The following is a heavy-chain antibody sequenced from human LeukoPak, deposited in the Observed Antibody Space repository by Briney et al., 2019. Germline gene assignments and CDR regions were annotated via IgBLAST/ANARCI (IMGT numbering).Heavy chain of an antibody. CDR3: ARCGPGSTSCYNKGNIGMDV. D-gene: IGHD2-2*02. CDR2: INAGNGDT. V-gene: IGHV1-3*01. Sequence: GASVKVSCKSSGYTFTSYAMHWARQAPGQKLEWMGWINAGNGDTKYSQKFQGRVTITRDTSASTAYMELSSLRSEDTAVYYCARCGPGSTSCYNKGNIGMDVWGKGTTVTVSP. CDR1: GYTFTSYA. J-gene: IGHJ6*04.